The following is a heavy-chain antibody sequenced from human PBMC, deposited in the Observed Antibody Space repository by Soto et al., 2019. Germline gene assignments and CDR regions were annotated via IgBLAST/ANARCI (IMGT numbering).Heavy chain of an antibody. J-gene: IGHJ5*02. Sequence: LELLPLTCAVEDGSFSGYYWSWIRKPPGKGLEWIGEINHSGSTNYNPSLKSRVTISVDTSKNQFSLKLSSVTAADTAVYYCARDFSGVKDFWSGPAYNWFDPWGQGTLVTVSS. V-gene: IGHV4-34*01. D-gene: IGHD3-3*01. CDR1: DGSFSGYY. CDR3: ARDFSGVKDFWSGPAYNWFDP. CDR2: INHSGST.